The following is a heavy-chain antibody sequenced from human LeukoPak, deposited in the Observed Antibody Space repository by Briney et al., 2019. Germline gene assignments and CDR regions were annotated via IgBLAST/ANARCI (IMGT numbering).Heavy chain of an antibody. Sequence: GGSLRLSCAASGFTFSSYGMHWVRQAPGKGLEWVAVIWYDGSNKYYADSVKGRFTISRDNSKNTLYLQMNSLRAEDTAVYYCVREDSSGSFVDYWGQGTLVTVSS. J-gene: IGHJ4*02. D-gene: IGHD3-22*01. CDR3: VREDSSGSFVDY. CDR2: IWYDGSNK. CDR1: GFTFSSYG. V-gene: IGHV3-33*01.